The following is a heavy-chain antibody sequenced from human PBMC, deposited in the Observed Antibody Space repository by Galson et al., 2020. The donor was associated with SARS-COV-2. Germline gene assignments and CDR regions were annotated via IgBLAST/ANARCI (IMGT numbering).Heavy chain of an antibody. D-gene: IGHD4-17*01. CDR1: GFSFSVSA. CDR2: IKTKRNAYAT. CDR3: TRLGAADYGGWYFDL. J-gene: IGHJ2*01. Sequence: GESLKISCGGSGFSFSVSAIHWVRQTPGKGLEWVGRIKTKRNAYATVYAESLKGRFAISRDDSKNTAFLQMNSLKTDDTAVYYCTRLGAADYGGWYFDLWGRGTLVTVSS. V-gene: IGHV3-73*01.